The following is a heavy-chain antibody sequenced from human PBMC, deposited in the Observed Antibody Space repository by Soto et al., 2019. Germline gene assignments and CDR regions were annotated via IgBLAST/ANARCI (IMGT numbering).Heavy chain of an antibody. CDR2: IIHSGST. V-gene: IGHV4-34*12. J-gene: IGHJ5*02. D-gene: IGHD6-19*01. Sequence: QVQLQQWGAGLLKTSETLSLTCAVYGGSFSGYYWSWIRQPPGKGLEWIGEIIHSGSTNYNPSLKSRVTISVDTSKNQFSLKLSSLTAADTAVYYCARVVASGWYGGWFDPWGQGTLVTVSS. CDR1: GGSFSGYY. CDR3: ARVVASGWYGGWFDP.